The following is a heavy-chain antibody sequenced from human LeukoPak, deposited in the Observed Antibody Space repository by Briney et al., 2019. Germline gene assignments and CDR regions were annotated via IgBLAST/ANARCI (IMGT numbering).Heavy chain of an antibody. Sequence: SETLSLTCTVTGTSIRAYYWSWVRQPAGMGLEWIGRLYASGSTNYNPSLKSRVSMSVDTSKNQFSLKLTSVTAADTAVYYCARHVGTFGELYSDSWGQGTLVTVSS. V-gene: IGHV4-4*07. CDR2: LYASGST. D-gene: IGHD3-10*01. J-gene: IGHJ4*02. CDR3: ARHVGTFGELYSDS. CDR1: GTSIRAYY.